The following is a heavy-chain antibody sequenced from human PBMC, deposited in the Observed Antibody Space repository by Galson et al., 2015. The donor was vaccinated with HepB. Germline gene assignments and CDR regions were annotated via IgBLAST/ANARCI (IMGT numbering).Heavy chain of an antibody. CDR3: ARGSGWYSPDF. CDR2: IDPNRGGT. D-gene: IGHD6-19*01. V-gene: IGHV1-2*02. J-gene: IGHJ4*02. CDR1: GYTFTDYY. Sequence: SVKVSCKASGYTFTDYYVHWVRQAPGQGLEWVGWIDPNRGGTNYAQEFQGRVTMTKDTSISAAYMELSRLKSDDTAVYYCARGSGWYSPDFWGQGTLVTVSS.